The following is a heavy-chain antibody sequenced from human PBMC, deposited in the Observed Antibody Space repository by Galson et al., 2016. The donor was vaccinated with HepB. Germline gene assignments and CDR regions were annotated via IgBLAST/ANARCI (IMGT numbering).Heavy chain of an antibody. CDR3: AKVADSPGFYYQGRFDY. Sequence: SVKVSCKASEYSFTDYYIHWLRQAPGQGLEWMGWINPNSGVTRYAQKFQGRVTLTRETSVSTAYMEVTSLKSGDTAFYYCAKVADSPGFYYQGRFDYWGQGTLITVSS. D-gene: IGHD3-22*01. V-gene: IGHV1-2*02. CDR1: EYSFTDYY. J-gene: IGHJ4*02. CDR2: INPNSGVT.